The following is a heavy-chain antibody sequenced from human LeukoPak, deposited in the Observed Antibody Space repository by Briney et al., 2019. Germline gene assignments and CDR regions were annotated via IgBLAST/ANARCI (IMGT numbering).Heavy chain of an antibody. CDR2: ISGSGGST. Sequence: PGGSLRLSCAASGFTFSTYSMNWVRQAPGKGLEWVSAISGSGGSTYYADSVKGRFTISRDNSKNTLYLQMNSLRAEDTAVYYCAKDPGYSSGWYQDYWGQGTLVTVSS. J-gene: IGHJ4*02. CDR1: GFTFSTYS. V-gene: IGHV3-23*01. CDR3: AKDPGYSSGWYQDY. D-gene: IGHD6-19*01.